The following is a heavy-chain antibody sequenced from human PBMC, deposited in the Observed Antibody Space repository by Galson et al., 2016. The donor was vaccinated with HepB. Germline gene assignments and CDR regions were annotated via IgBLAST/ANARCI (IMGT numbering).Heavy chain of an antibody. Sequence: SLRLSCAASGFTFNDYGMTWVRQAPGKGLEWVAVISYYGRNEYYADSVKGRFTISRDNSMNTLYLQMNSLRVEDTAVYYCAKEYLPQIVQVVAATPWFDPWGQGTLVTGSS. J-gene: IGHJ5*02. CDR2: ISYYGRNE. CDR1: GFTFNDYG. D-gene: IGHD2-15*01. CDR3: AKEYLPQIVQVVAATPWFDP. V-gene: IGHV3-30*18.